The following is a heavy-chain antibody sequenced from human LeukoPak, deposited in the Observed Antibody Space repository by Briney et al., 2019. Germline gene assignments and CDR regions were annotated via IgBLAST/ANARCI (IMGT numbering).Heavy chain of an antibody. CDR3: ARGGDSSDELDY. Sequence: AASVKVSCKASGYTFTSYDINWVRQATGQGLEWMGWMNPNSGNTGYAQKFQGRVTMTRNTSISTAYMELSSLRSEDTAVYYCARGGDSSDELDYWGQGTLVTVSS. CDR2: MNPNSGNT. D-gene: IGHD3-22*01. CDR1: GYTFTSYD. J-gene: IGHJ4*02. V-gene: IGHV1-8*01.